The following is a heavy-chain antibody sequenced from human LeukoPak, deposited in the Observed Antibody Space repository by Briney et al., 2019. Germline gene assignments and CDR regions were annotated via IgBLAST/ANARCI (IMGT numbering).Heavy chain of an antibody. Sequence: ASVKVSCKASGYTFTSYAMHWVRQAPGQRLEWMGWINAGNGNTKYSQKFQGRVTITRDTSASTAYMELSSLRSEDTAVYYCARDSGRYDFWSGYYFRSPDRTLDYWGQGTLVTVSS. D-gene: IGHD3-3*01. CDR1: GYTFTSYA. CDR2: INAGNGNT. V-gene: IGHV1-3*01. J-gene: IGHJ4*02. CDR3: ARDSGRYDFWSGYYFRSPDRTLDY.